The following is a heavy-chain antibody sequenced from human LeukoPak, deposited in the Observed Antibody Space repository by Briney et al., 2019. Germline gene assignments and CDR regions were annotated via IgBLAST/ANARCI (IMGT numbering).Heavy chain of an antibody. J-gene: IGHJ4*02. CDR1: GGSISSDY. CDR3: AREGVISSGGLDY. D-gene: IGHD6-25*01. CDR2: ISTTGNT. Sequence: SETLSLTCNVSGGSISSDYWSWIRQPAGKGLEWIGRISTTGNTNYNPSLKSRVTMSVDTSKNQFSLRLSSVTAADTAVYYCAREGVISSGGLDYWGQGTLVTVSS. V-gene: IGHV4-4*07.